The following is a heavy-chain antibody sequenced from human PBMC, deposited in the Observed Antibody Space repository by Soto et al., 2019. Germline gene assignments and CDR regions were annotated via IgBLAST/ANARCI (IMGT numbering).Heavy chain of an antibody. V-gene: IGHV3-23*01. J-gene: IGHJ4*02. D-gene: IGHD3-10*01. CDR3: ATALYGGFTY. Sequence: EVRLLESGGGLVQPGGSLRLSCAASGFTFSVYAMSWVRQAPGKGLEWVSGISGSGDSTHYADSVKARFTVSRDNSKSMLYLQTNSLRAEDTAIYYCATALYGGFTYWGQGTLVTVSS. CDR1: GFTFSVYA. CDR2: ISGSGDST.